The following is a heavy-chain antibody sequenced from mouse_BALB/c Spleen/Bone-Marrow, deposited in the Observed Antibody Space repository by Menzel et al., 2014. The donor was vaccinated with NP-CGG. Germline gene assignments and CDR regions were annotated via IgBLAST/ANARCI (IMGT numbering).Heavy chain of an antibody. V-gene: IGHV1-80*01. J-gene: IGHJ2*01. Sequence: QVQLQQSGAELVGPGSSVKISCKASGYPFSSYWMSWVRQSPGQVLEWIGQIYPGDGETNYNGKFKGNATLAADKSSSTAYMQLISLTSEASAVYFCARKYGDYWGQGTTLTVSS. CDR1: GYPFSSYW. D-gene: IGHD2-10*02. CDR3: ARKYGDY. CDR2: IYPGDGET.